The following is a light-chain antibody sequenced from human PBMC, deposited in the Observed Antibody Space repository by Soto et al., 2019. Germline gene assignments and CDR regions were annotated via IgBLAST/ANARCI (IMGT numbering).Light chain of an antibody. CDR2: DDS. J-gene: IGLJ3*02. V-gene: IGLV3-21*02. CDR1: NIGSKS. CDR3: RVWDGSSDHEEWV. Sequence: SYELTQPPSLSLAPGQTATITCGGNNIGSKSVHWYQHKPGQAPVLVVYDDSDRPSGIPERFSGSNSGNTAALTISRVEAGDEADYYCRVWDGSSDHEEWVFGGGTKLTVL.